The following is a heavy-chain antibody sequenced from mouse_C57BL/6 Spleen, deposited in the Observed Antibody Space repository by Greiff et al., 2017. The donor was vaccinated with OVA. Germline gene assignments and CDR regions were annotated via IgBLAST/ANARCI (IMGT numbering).Heavy chain of an antibody. CDR2: LSDGGRYT. J-gene: IGHJ2*01. CDR1: GFTFSSYA. V-gene: IGHV5-4*01. CDR3: ARDIYDGYYDY. D-gene: IGHD2-3*01. Sequence: EVQGVESGGGLVKPGGSLKLSCAASGFTFSSYAMSWVRQTPEKRLEWVATLSDGGRYTYYPDNVKGRFPISRHNAKNNLYLQMSHLKSEDTAMYYCARDIYDGYYDYWGQGTTLTVSS.